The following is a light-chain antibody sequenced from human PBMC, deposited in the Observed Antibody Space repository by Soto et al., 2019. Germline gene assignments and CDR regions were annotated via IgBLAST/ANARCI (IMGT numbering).Light chain of an antibody. CDR2: DVS. Sequence: QSALTQPRSVSGSPGQSVTISCTGTSSDVGGYNYVSWYQQHPGKAPKLMIYDVSKRPSGVPDRFSGSKSGNTASLTISGLQAEDEADYYCNSYTSSSTLVVFGTGTKLTVL. V-gene: IGLV2-11*01. J-gene: IGLJ1*01. CDR1: SSDVGGYNY. CDR3: NSYTSSSTLVV.